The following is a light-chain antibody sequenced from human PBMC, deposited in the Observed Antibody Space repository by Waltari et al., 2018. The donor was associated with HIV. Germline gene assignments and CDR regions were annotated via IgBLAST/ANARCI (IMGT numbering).Light chain of an antibody. V-gene: IGLV1-44*01. CDR1: SCTIGTDA. Sequence: QSVLPQPPPASGTPGQTVTISYSGRSCTIGTDAVNWYQQLPGTAPKLLIYSNNQRPSGVPDRFSGSKSGTSASLAISGLQSEDQADYYCGTWDDSLNGWEVFGGGTKLTVL. J-gene: IGLJ2*01. CDR3: GTWDDSLNGWEV. CDR2: SNN.